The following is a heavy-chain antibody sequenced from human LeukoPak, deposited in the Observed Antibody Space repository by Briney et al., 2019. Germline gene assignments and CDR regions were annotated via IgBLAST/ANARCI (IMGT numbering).Heavy chain of an antibody. Sequence: GGSLRLSCAASGSTFSDYWMHWVRQAPGKGLEWISRIRTDGSITAYADSVKGRFTISRDNAKNILYLQMSSLRGEDTAVYFCARDRSPGWFDPWGQGTLVTVSS. J-gene: IGHJ5*02. V-gene: IGHV3-74*01. CDR1: GSTFSDYW. CDR3: ARDRSPGWFDP. D-gene: IGHD6-13*01. CDR2: IRTDGSIT.